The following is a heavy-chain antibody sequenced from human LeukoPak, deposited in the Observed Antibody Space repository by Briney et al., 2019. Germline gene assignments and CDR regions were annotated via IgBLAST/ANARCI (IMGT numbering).Heavy chain of an antibody. CDR1: GGSISSYY. J-gene: IGHJ4*02. D-gene: IGHD2-2*01. V-gene: IGHV4-4*07. Sequence: KPSETLSLTCTVSGGSISSYYWSWIRQPAGKGLEWIGRIYTGGSTNYNPSLKSRVTMSVDTSKNQFSLKLSSVTAADTAVYYCARGGIVVVPAALPFDYWGQGTLVTVSS. CDR3: ARGGIVVVPAALPFDY. CDR2: IYTGGST.